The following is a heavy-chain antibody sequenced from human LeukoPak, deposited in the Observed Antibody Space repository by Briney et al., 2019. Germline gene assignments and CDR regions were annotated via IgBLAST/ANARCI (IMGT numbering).Heavy chain of an antibody. V-gene: IGHV3-23*01. CDR3: AMDSGYDAFDI. Sequence: GGSLRLSCAASGFPFSSYAMSWVRHAPGKGLEWVSALSGSGGSTYCADSVKGRFTITRDNSKNTLYLQMNRLRAEDTAVYYCAMDSGYDAFDIWGQGTMVTVSS. CDR2: LSGSGGST. D-gene: IGHD3-22*01. J-gene: IGHJ3*02. CDR1: GFPFSSYA.